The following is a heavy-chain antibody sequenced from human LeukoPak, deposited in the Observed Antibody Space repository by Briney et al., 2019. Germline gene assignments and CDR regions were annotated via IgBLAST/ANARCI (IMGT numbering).Heavy chain of an antibody. CDR2: ISYDGSNK. CDR1: GFTLSSYG. J-gene: IGHJ4*02. V-gene: IGHV3-30*18. D-gene: IGHD2-2*01. CDR3: AKDLLCSSTSCYGSGYFDS. Sequence: PGGSLRLSCAASGFTLSSYGMHWVCQAPGKGLEWVAIISYDGSNKYYADSVKGRFTISRDNSKNTLYLQMNSLRPEDTAVYYCAKDLLCSSTSCYGSGYFDSWGQGTLVTVSS.